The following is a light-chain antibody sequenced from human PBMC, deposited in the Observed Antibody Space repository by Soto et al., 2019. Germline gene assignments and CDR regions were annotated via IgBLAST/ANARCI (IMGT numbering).Light chain of an antibody. Sequence: EIVLTQSPGTLSLSPGERATLSCRASESVSDNYLAWYQQRSGQAPRLVIYGASSRASAVPDRFSGSGSGADFTLTISRLEPEDFAVYYCQQYGSSAAYTFGQGTKLEIK. J-gene: IGKJ2*01. CDR3: QQYGSSAAYT. V-gene: IGKV3-20*01. CDR1: ESVSDNY. CDR2: GAS.